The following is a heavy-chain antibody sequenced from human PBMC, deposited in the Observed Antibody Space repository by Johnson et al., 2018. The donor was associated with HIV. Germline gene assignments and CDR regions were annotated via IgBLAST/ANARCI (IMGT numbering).Heavy chain of an antibody. CDR1: GFTFSSNA. CDR3: ARGGRAKDAFDI. Sequence: QVQLVESGGGVVQPGRSLRLSCAASGFTFSSNAMHWVRQSPGKGLEWVAVISFDGTNTYYGDSVKGRFTISRDNSNNTLYLQMNSLRAEDTALYYCARGGRAKDAFDIWGQGTMVTVSS. V-gene: IGHV3-30-3*01. J-gene: IGHJ3*02. CDR2: ISFDGTNT. D-gene: IGHD3-16*01.